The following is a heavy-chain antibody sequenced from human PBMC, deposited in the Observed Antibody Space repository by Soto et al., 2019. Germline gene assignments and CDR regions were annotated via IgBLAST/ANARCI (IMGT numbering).Heavy chain of an antibody. V-gene: IGHV3-23*01. CDR3: AKVKSLDFWSGYCDY. CDR2: ISGSGGST. CDR1: GFTFSSYA. D-gene: IGHD3-3*01. Sequence: PGGSLRLSCAASGFTFSSYAMSWVRQAPGKGLEWVSAISGSGGSTYYADSVKGRFTISRDNSKNTLYLQMNSLRAEDTAVYYCAKVKSLDFWSGYCDYWGQGTLVTVSS. J-gene: IGHJ4*02.